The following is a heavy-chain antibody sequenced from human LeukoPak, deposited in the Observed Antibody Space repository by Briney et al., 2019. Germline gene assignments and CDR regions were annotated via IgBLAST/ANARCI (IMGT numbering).Heavy chain of an antibody. CDR1: GYSISNGYY. V-gene: IGHV4-38-2*01. J-gene: IGHJ6*03. Sequence: KSSETLSLTCAVSGYSISNGYYWVWIRQPPGRGLEWIGSLYHSDSAYYNTSLRSRVSMSVDTSKNQFSLTLRFVTAADTAVYYCARQHDSYYYYYIDVWGSGTTVTVSS. CDR3: ARQHDSYYYYYIDV. CDR2: LYHSDSA.